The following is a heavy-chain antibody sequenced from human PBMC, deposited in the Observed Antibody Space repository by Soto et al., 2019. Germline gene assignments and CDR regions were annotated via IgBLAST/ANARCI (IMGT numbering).Heavy chain of an antibody. CDR1: GFTFSSYD. J-gene: IGHJ3*02. CDR3: ATSSDYGSRSYPFDI. CDR2: IGTAGDT. V-gene: IGHV3-13*01. D-gene: IGHD3-10*01. Sequence: PGGSLRLSCAASGFTFSSYDMHWVRQATGKGLEWVSAIGTAGDTYYPGSVKGRFTISRENAKNSLYLQMNSLRAGDTAVYYCATSSDYGSRSYPFDIWGQGTMVTVSS.